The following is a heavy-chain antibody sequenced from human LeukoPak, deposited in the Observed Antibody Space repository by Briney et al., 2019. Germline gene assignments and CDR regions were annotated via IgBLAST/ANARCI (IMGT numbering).Heavy chain of an antibody. V-gene: IGHV3-33*01. J-gene: IGHJ4*02. CDR1: GFTFSSYG. Sequence: GGSLRLSCAASGFTFSSYGMHWVRQAPGKGLEWVAVIWYDGSNEYYADSVKGRFTISRDNSKNTLYLQMNSLRAEDTAVYYCARDEHMITFGGVIAPGDYWGQGTLVTVSS. D-gene: IGHD3-16*02. CDR2: IWYDGSNE. CDR3: ARDEHMITFGGVIAPGDY.